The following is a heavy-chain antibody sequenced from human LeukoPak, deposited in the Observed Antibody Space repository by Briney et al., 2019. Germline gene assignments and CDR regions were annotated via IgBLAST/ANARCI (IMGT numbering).Heavy chain of an antibody. CDR1: GFTFSSFA. CDR3: AKDFSSGLFDY. D-gene: IGHD6-19*01. Sequence: PGGSLRLSCAASGFTFSSFAISRVRQTPGKGLELVSTISHGGGSTYFADSVKGRFTISRDNSKSTLYLQMNSLRAEDTALYFCAKDFSSGLFDYWGQGTLVAVSS. V-gene: IGHV3-23*01. J-gene: IGHJ4*02. CDR2: ISHGGGST.